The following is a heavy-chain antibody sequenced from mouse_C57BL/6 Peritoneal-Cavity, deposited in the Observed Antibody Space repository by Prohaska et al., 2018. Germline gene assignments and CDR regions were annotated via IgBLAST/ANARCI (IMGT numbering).Heavy chain of an antibody. V-gene: IGHV11-2*01. D-gene: IGHD4-1*01. CDR2: INSDGSAI. CDR1: GFTFSGFW. CDR3: MRYGSYWYFDV. J-gene: IGHJ1*03. Sequence: EVQLLETGGGLVQPGGSRGLSCEGSGFTFSGFWMSWVRQTPGKNLEWIGDINSDGSAINYATSIKDRFTIFRDNDKSTLYLQMSNVRSEDTATYFCMRYGSYWYFDVWGTGTTVTVSS.